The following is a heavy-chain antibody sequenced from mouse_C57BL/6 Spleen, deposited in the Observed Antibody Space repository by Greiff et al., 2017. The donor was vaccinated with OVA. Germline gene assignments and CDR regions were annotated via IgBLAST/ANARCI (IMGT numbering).Heavy chain of an antibody. Sequence: VQLQESGAELVKPGASVKISCKASGYAFSSYWMNWVKQRPGKGLEWIGQIYPGDGDTNYNGKFKGKATLTADKSSSTAYMQLSSLTSEDSAVYFCARLTTAYYFDYWGQGTTLTVSS. CDR3: ARLTTAYYFDY. D-gene: IGHD1-2*01. J-gene: IGHJ2*01. V-gene: IGHV1-80*01. CDR1: GYAFSSYW. CDR2: IYPGDGDT.